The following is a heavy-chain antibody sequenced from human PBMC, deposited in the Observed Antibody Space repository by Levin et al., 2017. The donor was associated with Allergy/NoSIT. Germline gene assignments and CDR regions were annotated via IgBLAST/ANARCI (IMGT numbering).Heavy chain of an antibody. J-gene: IGHJ4*02. Sequence: HGESLKISCEGSGYSFSNYWIGWVRQMSGKGLEWMGIIYPGDSETRYSPSFQGQVTISADNSISTAYLQWRSLKASDTAIYYCARLHCTNCPSDYWGQGTLVTVSS. CDR1: GYSFSNYW. CDR3: ARLHCTNCPSDY. CDR2: IYPGDSET. D-gene: IGHD2-2*01. V-gene: IGHV5-51*01.